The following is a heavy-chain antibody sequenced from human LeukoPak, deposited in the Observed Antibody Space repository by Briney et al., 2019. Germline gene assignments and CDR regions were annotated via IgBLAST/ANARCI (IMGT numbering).Heavy chain of an antibody. D-gene: IGHD3-22*01. CDR1: GFTFDDYA. CDR2: IGRNSGSI. Sequence: GGSLRLSCAASGFTFDDYAMHWVRPAPGKGLEWVLGIGRNSGSIGYADSVKGRFTISRDNAKNSLYLQMNSLRAEDTALYYCAKDSYYDSSGYNSGFDYWGQGTLVTVSS. V-gene: IGHV3-9*01. J-gene: IGHJ4*02. CDR3: AKDSYYDSSGYNSGFDY.